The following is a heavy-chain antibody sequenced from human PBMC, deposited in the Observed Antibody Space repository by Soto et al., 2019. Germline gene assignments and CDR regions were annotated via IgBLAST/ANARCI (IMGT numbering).Heavy chain of an antibody. CDR1: GYIFTNYW. CDR2: IYPGDSDT. J-gene: IGHJ4*02. D-gene: IGHD4-4*01. Sequence: PGESLKISCKGSGYIFTNYWIGWVRQLPGKGLEWMGIIYPGDSDTRYNPSFQGQVTISVYRSISTAYLQWSSLKASDTAMYYCARIWEMATVAACDYWGQGTLVTV. V-gene: IGHV5-51*01. CDR3: ARIWEMATVAACDY.